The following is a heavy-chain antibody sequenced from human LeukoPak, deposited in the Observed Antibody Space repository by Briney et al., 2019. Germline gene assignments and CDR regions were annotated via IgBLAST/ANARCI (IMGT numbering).Heavy chain of an antibody. CDR1: GFSLSTSGVG. CDR3: AHRSYYYDSRDRFDP. D-gene: IGHD3-22*01. J-gene: IGHJ5*02. V-gene: IGHV2-5*01. Sequence: ESGPTLANPTQTLTLTCTFSGFSLSTSGVGVGWIRQPPGKALEWLALIYWNDDKRYSPSLKSRLTITKDTSKNQVVLTMTNMDPVDTATYYCAHRSYYYDSRDRFDPWGQGTLVTVSS. CDR2: IYWNDDK.